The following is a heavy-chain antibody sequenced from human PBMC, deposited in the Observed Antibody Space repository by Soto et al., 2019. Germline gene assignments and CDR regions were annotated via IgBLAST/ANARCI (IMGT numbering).Heavy chain of an antibody. Sequence: EVQLLESGGGLVQPGGSLRLSCAASGFTFSTYAMNWVRQAPGEGLQWVSVISDSGDGSYYADSVKGRFTISRDNSKNTLYLRRTSLRDEDTAVYDCAKGGPAGDTVYADFDCWGQGTLVTVSS. CDR2: ISDSGDGS. D-gene: IGHD2-2*01. CDR1: GFTFSTYA. J-gene: IGHJ4*02. CDR3: AKGGPAGDTVYADFDC. V-gene: IGHV3-23*01.